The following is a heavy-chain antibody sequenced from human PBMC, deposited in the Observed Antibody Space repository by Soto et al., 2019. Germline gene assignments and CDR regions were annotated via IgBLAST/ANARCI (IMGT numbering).Heavy chain of an antibody. Sequence: QVQLVQSGAEVKKPGSSVKVSCKASGGTFSSYTISWVRQAPGQGLEWMGRIIPILGIANYAQKFQGRVTLTADKSTSIAYMELSSLRSEDTAVYYCARPSSNYGGYYYYMDVWGKGTTVTVSS. J-gene: IGHJ6*03. D-gene: IGHD4-4*01. CDR1: GGTFSSYT. CDR2: IIPILGIA. CDR3: ARPSSNYGGYYYYMDV. V-gene: IGHV1-69*02.